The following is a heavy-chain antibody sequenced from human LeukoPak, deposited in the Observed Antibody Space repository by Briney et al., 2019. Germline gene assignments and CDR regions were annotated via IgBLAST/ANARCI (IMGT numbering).Heavy chain of an antibody. CDR3: ARGVGGSGSYYPNYYFDY. CDR1: GGSISSGSYY. V-gene: IGHV4-61*02. Sequence: PSETLSLTCTVSGGSISSGSYYWSWIRQPAGKGLEWIGRIYTSGSTNYNPSLKSRVTISVDTSKNQFSLKLSSVTAADTAVYYCARGVGGSGSYYPNYYFDYWGQGTLVTVSS. D-gene: IGHD3-10*01. CDR2: IYTSGST. J-gene: IGHJ4*02.